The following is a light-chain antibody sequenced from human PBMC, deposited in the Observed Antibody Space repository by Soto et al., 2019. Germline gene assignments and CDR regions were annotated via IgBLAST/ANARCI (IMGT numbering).Light chain of an antibody. J-gene: IGKJ2*01. CDR1: QSLVYSDGNTY. CDR3: MQGTHWPYT. Sequence: DAVMTQSPLSLPVTLGQPASISCRSSQSLVYSDGNTYLHWFQQRPGQSPRRLIYKVSNRDSVVPDRFSGSGSGTDFTLKISRVEAEDVGVYYCMQGTHWPYTFGQGTKLEIK. CDR2: KVS. V-gene: IGKV2-30*01.